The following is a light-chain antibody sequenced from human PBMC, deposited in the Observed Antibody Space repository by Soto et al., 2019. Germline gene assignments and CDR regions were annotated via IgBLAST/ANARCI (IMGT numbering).Light chain of an antibody. CDR2: DVS. CDR3: SSYTSSSTWV. J-gene: IGLJ3*02. CDR1: SSDVGGYNY. V-gene: IGLV2-14*01. Sequence: QSALTQPASVSGSPGQSITISCTGTSSDVGGYNYVSWYQQQPDKAPKLMIYDVSNRPSGVSNRFSGSKSGNTASLTISGLQAEDEADYSCSSYTSSSTWVFGGGTKLTVL.